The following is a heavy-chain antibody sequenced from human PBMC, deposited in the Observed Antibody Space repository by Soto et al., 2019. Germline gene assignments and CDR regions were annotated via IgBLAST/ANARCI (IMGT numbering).Heavy chain of an antibody. CDR2: ISSSGSTI. J-gene: IGHJ4*02. CDR1: GFTFSSYE. D-gene: IGHD5-12*01. Sequence: PGGSLRLSCSASGFTFSSYEMNWVRQAPGKGLEWVSYISSSGSTIYYADSVKGRFTISRDNAKNSLYLQMNSLRAEDTAVYYCARMEMATITGYWGQGTLVTVSS. V-gene: IGHV3-48*03. CDR3: ARMEMATITGY.